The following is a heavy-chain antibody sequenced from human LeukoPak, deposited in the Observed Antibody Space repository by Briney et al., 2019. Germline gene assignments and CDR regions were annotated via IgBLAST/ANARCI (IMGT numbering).Heavy chain of an antibody. D-gene: IGHD6-13*01. V-gene: IGHV3-33*08. Sequence: PGGSLRPSCAASGFTFSTYSMNWVRQAPGKGLEWVAVIWYDGSNKYYADSVKGRFTISRDNSKNTLYLQMNSLRAEDTAVYYCARDRFRGIAAAGSFDYWGQGTLVTVSS. J-gene: IGHJ4*02. CDR3: ARDRFRGIAAAGSFDY. CDR1: GFTFSTYS. CDR2: IWYDGSNK.